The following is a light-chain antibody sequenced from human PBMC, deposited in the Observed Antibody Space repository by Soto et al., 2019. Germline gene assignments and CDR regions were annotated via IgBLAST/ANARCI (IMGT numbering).Light chain of an antibody. Sequence: EILMTQSPATLSVSPGERVTLSCRASQGVSGNLAWYQKKPGQAPRLIVYDASTRASGLPARFSGSGSGTEFTLTISSLQSEDFAVYYCQQYKIWPLSTFGQGTKVEIK. CDR2: DAS. J-gene: IGKJ1*01. V-gene: IGKV3-15*01. CDR3: QQYKIWPLST. CDR1: QGVSGN.